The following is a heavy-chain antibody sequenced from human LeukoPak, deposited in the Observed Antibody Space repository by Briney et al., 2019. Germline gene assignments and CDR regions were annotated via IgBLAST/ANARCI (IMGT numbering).Heavy chain of an antibody. D-gene: IGHD3-3*01. CDR2: MNPNSGNT. CDR1: GYTFTSYG. J-gene: IGHJ6*02. V-gene: IGHV1-8*02. Sequence: ASVKVSCKASGYTFTSYGINWVRQATGQGLEWMGWMNPNSGNTGYAQKFQGRVTMTRNTSISTAYMELSSLRSEDTAVYYCARGRGFLEWLPYYYYGMDVWGQGTTVTVSS. CDR3: ARGRGFLEWLPYYYYGMDV.